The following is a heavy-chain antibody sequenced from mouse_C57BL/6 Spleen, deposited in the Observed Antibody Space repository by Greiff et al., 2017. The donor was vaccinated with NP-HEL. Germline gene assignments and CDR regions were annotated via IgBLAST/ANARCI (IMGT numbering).Heavy chain of an antibody. CDR3: ARHEDMRAYYGISMDY. Sequence: QVQLKQSGAELVKPGASVKLSCKASGYTFTEYTIHWVKQRSGQGLEWIGWFYPGSGSIKYNEKFKDKATLTADKSSSTVYMELSRLTSEDSAVYFCARHEDMRAYYGISMDYWGQGTSVTVSS. V-gene: IGHV1-62-2*01. CDR1: GYTFTEYT. D-gene: IGHD2-10*01. CDR2: FYPGSGSI. J-gene: IGHJ4*01.